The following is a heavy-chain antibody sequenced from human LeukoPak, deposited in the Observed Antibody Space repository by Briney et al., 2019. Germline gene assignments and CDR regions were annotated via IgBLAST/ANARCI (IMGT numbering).Heavy chain of an antibody. CDR2: IGTADDT. Sequence: GGSLRLSCAASGFTFSSYDMHWVRQATGKGLEWVSAIGTADDTYYPGSVKGRFTISRENAKNSLYLQMNSLRAGDTAVYYCARGLYGGNSHAFDIWGQGTMVTVSS. CDR1: GFTFSSYD. J-gene: IGHJ3*02. D-gene: IGHD4-23*01. CDR3: ARGLYGGNSHAFDI. V-gene: IGHV3-13*04.